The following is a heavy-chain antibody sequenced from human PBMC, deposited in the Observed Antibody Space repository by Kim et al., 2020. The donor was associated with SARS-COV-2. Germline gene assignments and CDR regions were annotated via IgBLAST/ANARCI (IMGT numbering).Heavy chain of an antibody. V-gene: IGHV3-23*01. CDR3: AKDRVGALRSMTRGHDY. Sequence: GGSLRLSCAASGFIFSNYVMSWVRQAPGKGLEWVAGIKANGMIPYYADSAKGRFTVSRDNSKDMFYLQMDSLRAEDTATYYCAKDRVGALRSMTRGHDYWGQGTLVTVSS. CDR1: GFIFSNYV. J-gene: IGHJ4*02. CDR2: IKANGMIP. D-gene: IGHD3-16*01.